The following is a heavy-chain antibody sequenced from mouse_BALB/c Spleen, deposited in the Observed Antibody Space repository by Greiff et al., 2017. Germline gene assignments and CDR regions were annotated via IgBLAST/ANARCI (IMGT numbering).Heavy chain of an antibody. Sequence: QVQLKQSGPGLVAPSQSLSITCTVSGFSLTSYGVHWVRQPPGKGLEWLGVIWAGGSTNYNSALMSRLSISKDNSKSQVFLKMNILQTDDTAMYYCARDLYYRDAMDYWGQGTSVTVSS. V-gene: IGHV2-9*02. CDR1: GFSLTSYG. CDR3: ARDLYYRDAMDY. CDR2: IWAGGST. J-gene: IGHJ4*01. D-gene: IGHD2-14*01.